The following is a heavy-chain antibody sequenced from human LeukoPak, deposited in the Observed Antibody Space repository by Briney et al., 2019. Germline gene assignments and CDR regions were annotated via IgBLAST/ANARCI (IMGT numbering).Heavy chain of an antibody. J-gene: IGHJ4*02. CDR2: IYRSGSA. D-gene: IGHD6-19*01. Sequence: SETLSLTCAVSGGXISSTNCWSWVRQPPGKELEWIGEIYRSGSANYNPPLKSRVTISVDKSKNHFSLQLSSVTAADTAVYYCASRAAIAVADYWGQGTLVTVSS. V-gene: IGHV4-4*02. CDR3: ASRAAIAVADY. CDR1: GGXISSTNC.